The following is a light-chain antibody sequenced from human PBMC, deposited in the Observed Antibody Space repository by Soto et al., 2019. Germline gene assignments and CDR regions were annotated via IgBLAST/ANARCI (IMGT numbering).Light chain of an antibody. V-gene: IGKV3-15*01. J-gene: IGKJ4*01. Sequence: IVMTQSPATLSVSPGERATLSCRASQSISTKLAWYQQKPGQAPRLLIYGASTRATGIPVRFSGSGSGTEFTLTITSLQFEDFAVYYCQEYNEWRPITFGGGTKVEIK. CDR3: QEYNEWRPIT. CDR2: GAS. CDR1: QSISTK.